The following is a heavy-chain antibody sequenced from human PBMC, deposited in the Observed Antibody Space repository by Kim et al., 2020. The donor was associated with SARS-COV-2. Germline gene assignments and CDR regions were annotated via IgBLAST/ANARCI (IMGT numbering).Heavy chain of an antibody. CDR1: GFTFSSYD. D-gene: IGHD6-19*01. J-gene: IGHJ3*02. Sequence: GGSLRLSCAASGFTFSSYDMHWVRQATGKGLEWVSAIGTAGDTYYPGSVKGRFTISRENAKNSLYLQMNSLRAGDTAVYYCARGGIDSGWYYAFDIWGQGTMVTVSS. CDR3: ARGGIDSGWYYAFDI. CDR2: IGTAGDT. V-gene: IGHV3-13*01.